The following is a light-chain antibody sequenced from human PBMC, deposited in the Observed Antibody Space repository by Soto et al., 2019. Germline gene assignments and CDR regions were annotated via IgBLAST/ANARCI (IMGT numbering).Light chain of an antibody. CDR2: TDN. CDR3: AAWDGSLNAYV. CDR1: SSNIGSNA. V-gene: IGLV1-44*01. J-gene: IGLJ1*01. Sequence: QSVLTQPPSASGTPGQRVTISCSGSSSNIGSNAVNWYQQFPGTAPKLLIYTDNQRPSGVPDRFSGSKSVTSASLAISGLQSEDEADYFCAAWDGSLNAYVFGTGTKVTVL.